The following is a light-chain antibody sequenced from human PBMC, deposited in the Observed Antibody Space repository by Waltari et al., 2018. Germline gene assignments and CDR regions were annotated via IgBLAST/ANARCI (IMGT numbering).Light chain of an antibody. CDR2: EVS. Sequence: QSALTQPASVSGSPGQSITISCTGTSSDVGGYNSVSWYQQHPGKAPKLMIYEVSNVPSGVSIRFSGSKASNTASLTISGLQAEDEAYYYCSSYTGSSTPYVFGSGTKVTVL. CDR1: SSDVGGYNS. J-gene: IGLJ1*01. V-gene: IGLV2-14*01. CDR3: SSYTGSSTPYV.